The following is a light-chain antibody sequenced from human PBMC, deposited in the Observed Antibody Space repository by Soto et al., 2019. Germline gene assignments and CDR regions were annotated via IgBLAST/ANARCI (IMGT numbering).Light chain of an antibody. CDR2: AAS. J-gene: IGKJ3*01. CDR3: QQSYNLKFT. V-gene: IGKV1-39*01. CDR1: QRISRY. Sequence: DIQMTQSPSSLSASVGDRVNITCRASQRISRYLNWYQQKPGKAPKLLIYAASTLQSGVPSRFSGRESGTDFTLTISSLQPEEFATYYCQQSYNLKFTFGPGTKVDIK.